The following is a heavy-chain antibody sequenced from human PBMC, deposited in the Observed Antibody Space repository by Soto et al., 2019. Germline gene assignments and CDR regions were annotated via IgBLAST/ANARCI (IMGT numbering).Heavy chain of an antibody. CDR2: FDPEDGET. V-gene: IGHV1-24*01. CDR3: ATLRGIAAAGTIYAFDI. CDR1: GYTLTELS. D-gene: IGHD6-13*01. Sequence: GASVKVSCKVSGYTLTELSMHWVRQAPGKGLEWMGGFDPEDGETIYAQKFQGRVTMTEDTSTDTACMELSSLRSEDTAVYYCATLRGIAAAGTIYAFDIWGQGTMVTVSS. J-gene: IGHJ3*02.